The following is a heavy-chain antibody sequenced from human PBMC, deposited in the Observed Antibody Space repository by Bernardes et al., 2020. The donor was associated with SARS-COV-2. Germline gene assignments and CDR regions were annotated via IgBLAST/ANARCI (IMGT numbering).Heavy chain of an antibody. CDR3: ARDPGYSSGWYGGVYYYYYGMDV. Sequence: AQLEVGCKASGYTFTSYYMHWVRQAPGQGLEWMGIINPSGGSTSYAQKFQGRVTMTRDTSTSTVYMELSSLRSEDTAVYYCARDPGYSSGWYGGVYYYYYGMDVWGQGTTVTVSS. CDR1: GYTFTSYY. CDR2: INPSGGST. J-gene: IGHJ6*02. V-gene: IGHV1-46*01. D-gene: IGHD6-19*01.